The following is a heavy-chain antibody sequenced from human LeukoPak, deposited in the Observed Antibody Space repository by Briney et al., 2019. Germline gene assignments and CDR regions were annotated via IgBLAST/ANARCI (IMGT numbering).Heavy chain of an antibody. Sequence: SETLSLTCTVSGGSISSYCWSWIRQPPGKGLEWIGYIYYSGSTNYNPSLKSRVTISVDTSKNQFSLKLSSVTAADTAVYYCARGYYYVGGIWGQGTMVTVSS. J-gene: IGHJ3*02. CDR1: GGSISSYC. CDR3: ARGYYYVGGI. CDR2: IYYSGST. D-gene: IGHD3-10*02. V-gene: IGHV4-59*08.